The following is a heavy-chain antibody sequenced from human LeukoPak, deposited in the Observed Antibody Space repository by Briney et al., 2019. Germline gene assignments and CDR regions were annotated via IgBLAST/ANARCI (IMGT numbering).Heavy chain of an antibody. J-gene: IGHJ4*02. D-gene: IGHD4-17*01. V-gene: IGHV4-4*07. CDR3: ARDRYGTL. CDR2: IYNTGSA. CDR1: GGSISSYY. Sequence: PSETLSLTCTASGGSISSYYWSWIRQPPGKALQWIGHIYNTGSANYNPSLKSRVTMSVDTSKNQFSLRLTPLTAADTAVYYCARDRYGTLWGQGTLVTVSS.